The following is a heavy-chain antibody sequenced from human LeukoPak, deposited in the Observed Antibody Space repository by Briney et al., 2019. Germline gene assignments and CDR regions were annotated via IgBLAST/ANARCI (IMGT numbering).Heavy chain of an antibody. J-gene: IGHJ4*02. D-gene: IGHD2-21*02. V-gene: IGHV3-11*01. CDR1: GFTFSDYY. CDR3: AKDLKSIVVATAIRGYFDY. CDR2: ISTSASTI. Sequence: GGSLRLSCAASGFTFSDYYMSWIRQAPGKGLDWISYISTSASTIFYADSVKGRFTISRDNAKNTLYLQMNSLRAEDTAVYYCAKDLKSIVVATAIRGYFDYWGQGALVTVSS.